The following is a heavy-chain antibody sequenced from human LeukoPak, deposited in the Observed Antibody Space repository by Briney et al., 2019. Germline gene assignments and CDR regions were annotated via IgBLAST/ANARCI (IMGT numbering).Heavy chain of an antibody. CDR3: ARDCSSTSCYVFDY. J-gene: IGHJ4*02. V-gene: IGHV1-2*02. CDR2: INPNSGGT. Sequence: GASVKVSSKASGYTFTGYYMHWVRQAPGQGLEWMGWINPNSGGTNYAQKFQGRVTMTRDTSISTAYMELSRLRSDDTAVYYCARDCSSTSCYVFDYWGQGTLVTVSS. D-gene: IGHD2-2*01. CDR1: GYTFTGYY.